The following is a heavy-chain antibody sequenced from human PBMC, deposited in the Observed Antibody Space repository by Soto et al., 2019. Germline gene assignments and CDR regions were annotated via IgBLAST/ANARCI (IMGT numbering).Heavy chain of an antibody. CDR2: ISGSGGST. Sequence: GGSLRLSCAASGFTFSSYAMSWVRQAPGKGLEWVSAISGSGGSTYYADSVKGRFTISRDNSKNTLYLQMNSLRAEDTAVYYCARGKGSRITIFGVVPLINGMEVWGQGTTVTVSS. D-gene: IGHD3-3*01. CDR1: GFTFSSYA. J-gene: IGHJ6*02. CDR3: ARGKGSRITIFGVVPLINGMEV. V-gene: IGHV3-23*01.